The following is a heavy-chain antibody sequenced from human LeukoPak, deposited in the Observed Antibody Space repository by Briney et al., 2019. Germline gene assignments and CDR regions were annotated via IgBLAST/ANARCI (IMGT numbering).Heavy chain of an antibody. CDR3: ERLHSSSYYYYYYMDV. CDR1: GSSISSYY. J-gene: IGHJ6*03. CDR2: IYYSGST. Sequence: SETLSLTCTVSGSSISSYYLSWIRQPPGKGLEWIGYIYYSGSTNYNPSLKSRVTISVDTSKNQFSLKLSSVTAADTAVYYCERLHSSSYYYYYYMDVSGKGTTVTVSS. V-gene: IGHV4-59*01. D-gene: IGHD6-6*01.